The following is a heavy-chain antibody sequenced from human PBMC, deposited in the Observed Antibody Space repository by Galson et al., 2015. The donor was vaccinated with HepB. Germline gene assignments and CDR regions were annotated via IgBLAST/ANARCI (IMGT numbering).Heavy chain of an antibody. CDR1: GGSISSSSYL. Sequence: TLSLTCTVSGGSISSSSYLWGWIRQPPGKGLESIGSIYYSGSTYYNPSLKSRVTISVDTSKNQFSLKVNSVTAADTAVYYCVRTREYYHYMDVWGKGTTVTVSS. CDR3: VRTREYYHYMDV. V-gene: IGHV4-39*01. J-gene: IGHJ6*03. CDR2: IYYSGST.